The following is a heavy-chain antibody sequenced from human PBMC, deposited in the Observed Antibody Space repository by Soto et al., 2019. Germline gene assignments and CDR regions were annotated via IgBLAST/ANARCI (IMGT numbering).Heavy chain of an antibody. CDR1: GGSISRSAYY. Sequence: QVQLHESGPGLLQPSQTLSLTCTVSGGSISRSAYYWSWLRQHPGKGLEWIGYIYYSGNTHYNPSLKSRVTLSVDTSKSQFALRLNSVTAADTAIYYCAREFQSRFDPRGQGTPVTVHS. CDR2: IYYSGNT. CDR3: AREFQSRFDP. V-gene: IGHV4-31*03. J-gene: IGHJ5*02.